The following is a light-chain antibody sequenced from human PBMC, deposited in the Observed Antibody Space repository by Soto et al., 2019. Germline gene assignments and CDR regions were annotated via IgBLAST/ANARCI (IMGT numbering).Light chain of an antibody. CDR1: QSVGTD. CDR2: EAS. Sequence: EVVLTQSPATLSLSPGERATLSCRASQSVGTDLVWYQQRPGQAPRLLIDEASSRATGIPARFSGSGSGTDFTLTISSLEPEDFAVYYCQQRDSWPLTFGPGTKVEIK. J-gene: IGKJ3*01. CDR3: QQRDSWPLT. V-gene: IGKV3-11*01.